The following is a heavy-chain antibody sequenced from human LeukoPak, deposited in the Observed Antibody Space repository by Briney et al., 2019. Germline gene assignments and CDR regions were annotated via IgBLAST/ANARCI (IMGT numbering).Heavy chain of an antibody. CDR1: GGSISSGGYY. Sequence: SQTLSLTCTVSGGSISSGGYYWSWIRQPPGKGLEWIGYIYHSGSTYYNPSLKSRVTISVDRSKNQFSLKLSSVTAADTAVYYFASTTVVADGDAFDIWGQGTMVTVSS. CDR3: ASTTVVADGDAFDI. J-gene: IGHJ3*02. D-gene: IGHD4-23*01. CDR2: IYHSGST. V-gene: IGHV4-30-2*01.